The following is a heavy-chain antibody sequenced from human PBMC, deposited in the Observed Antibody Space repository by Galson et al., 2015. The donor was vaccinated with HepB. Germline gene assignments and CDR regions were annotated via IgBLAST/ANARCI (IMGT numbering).Heavy chain of an antibody. Sequence: SLRLSCAASGFTFSSYSVNWVRQAPGKGLEWVSYISSSSSTIYYADSVKGRFTISRDYAKNSLYLQMNSLRAEDTAVHYCVRDRDSSWYRPKYFDYWGQGTLVTVSS. CDR2: ISSSSSTI. D-gene: IGHD6-13*01. CDR1: GFTFSSYS. V-gene: IGHV3-48*01. J-gene: IGHJ4*02. CDR3: VRDRDSSWYRPKYFDY.